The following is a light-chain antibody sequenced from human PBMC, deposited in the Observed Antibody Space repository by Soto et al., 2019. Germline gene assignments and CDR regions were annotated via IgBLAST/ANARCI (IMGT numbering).Light chain of an antibody. V-gene: IGLV2-14*01. CDR2: EVS. Sequence: QSALTQPASVSGSPGQSITISCTGTTSDVGGYNYVSWYQQHPGKAPKFMIYEVSNRPSGVSNRFSGSKSGNTASLTISGLQAEDEADYSCSSYTSSSTWVFGGGTKLTVL. J-gene: IGLJ2*01. CDR1: TSDVGGYNY. CDR3: SSYTSSSTWV.